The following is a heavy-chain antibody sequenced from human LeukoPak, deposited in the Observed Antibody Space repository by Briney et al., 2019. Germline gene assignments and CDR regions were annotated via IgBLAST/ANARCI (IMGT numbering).Heavy chain of an antibody. Sequence: SETPSLTCAVYGGSFSGYYWSWIRQPPGKGLEWIGEINHSGSTNYNASLKSRVTIPVDTSKNQFSLKLSSVTAADTAVYYCARGEQFPYYFDYWGQGTLVTVSS. V-gene: IGHV4-34*01. J-gene: IGHJ4*02. CDR1: GGSFSGYY. CDR2: INHSGST. CDR3: ARGEQFPYYFDY. D-gene: IGHD6-19*01.